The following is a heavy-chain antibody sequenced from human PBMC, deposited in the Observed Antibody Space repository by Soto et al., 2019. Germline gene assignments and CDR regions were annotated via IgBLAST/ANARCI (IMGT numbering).Heavy chain of an antibody. Sequence: TLSLTCAVSGGSISSSNLWSWVRQPPVKGLEWIGEIYHSGSTNYNPFLKSRVTISVDKSKNQFSLKLSSVTAADTAVYYCARGLFNTLALSSLADRPDVFAIWGQGTMVTGSS. V-gene: IGHV4-4*02. CDR2: IYHSGST. D-gene: IGHD2-2*02. CDR3: ARGLFNTLALSSLADRPDVFAI. J-gene: IGHJ3*02. CDR1: GGSISSSNL.